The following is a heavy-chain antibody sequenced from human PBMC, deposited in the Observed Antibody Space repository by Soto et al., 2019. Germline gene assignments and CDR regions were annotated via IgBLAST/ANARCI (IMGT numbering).Heavy chain of an antibody. D-gene: IGHD2-2*01. CDR3: ARVRTEYAGLDY. CDR2: VCSSGST. CDR1: VGPASSFC. J-gene: IGHJ4*02. Sequence: SETLSFPGYAPVGPASSFCGTWIGQSPGKGLESIAYVCSSGSTNYNPSLESRVAISLDTSKNQFSLRLTSVTAADTAVYFCARVRTEYAGLDYWGQGTLVTVSS. V-gene: IGHV4-59*02.